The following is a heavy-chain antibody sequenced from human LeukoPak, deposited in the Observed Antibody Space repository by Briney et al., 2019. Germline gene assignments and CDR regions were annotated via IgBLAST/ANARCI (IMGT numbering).Heavy chain of an antibody. V-gene: IGHV3-20*04. CDR1: GFTFDDYG. J-gene: IGHJ4*02. D-gene: IGHD3-10*01. CDR2: INWNGGST. Sequence: GGSLRLSCAASGFTFDDYGMSWVRQAPGKGLEWVSGINWNGGSTGYADSVKGRFTISRDNAKNSLYLQMNSLRAEDTALYYCARGTNGEAPDYFDYWGQGTLVTVSS. CDR3: ARGTNGEAPDYFDY.